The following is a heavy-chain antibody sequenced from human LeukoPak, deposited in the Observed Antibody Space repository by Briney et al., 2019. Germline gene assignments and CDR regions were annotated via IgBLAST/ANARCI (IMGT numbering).Heavy chain of an antibody. D-gene: IGHD1-1*01. J-gene: IGHJ5*02. CDR1: GYTFTDYY. Sequence: ASVTVSCKASGYTFTDYYMHWVRQAPGQGLEWMGWINPNSGGTNYAQKFQGRVTMTRDTSISTAYMEVSRLRSDDTAVYYCASGNDRTRYNWFDPWGQGTLVTVSS. CDR3: ASGNDRTRYNWFDP. CDR2: INPNSGGT. V-gene: IGHV1-2*02.